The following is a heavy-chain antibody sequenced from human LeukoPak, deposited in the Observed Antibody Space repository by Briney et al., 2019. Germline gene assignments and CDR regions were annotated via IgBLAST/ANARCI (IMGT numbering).Heavy chain of an antibody. V-gene: IGHV3-9*01. CDR2: INWKTGNG. Sequence: GRSLRLFCAVSGFNFDDYAMHWVRQAPGRGLEWVSGINWKTGNGIYADSVKGRFTISRDNAKNSLYLQMSSLRAEDTALYYCTRRAARWQFDLWGRGTLLTVSS. CDR3: TRRAARWQFDL. CDR1: GFNFDDYA. J-gene: IGHJ2*01. D-gene: IGHD5-24*01.